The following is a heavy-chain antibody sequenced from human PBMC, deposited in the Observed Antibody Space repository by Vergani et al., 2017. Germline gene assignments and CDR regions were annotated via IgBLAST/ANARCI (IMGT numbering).Heavy chain of an antibody. J-gene: IGHJ4*02. V-gene: IGHV1-69*08. CDR1: GGTFSSYT. D-gene: IGHD2-2*02. CDR2: IIPILGIA. CDR3: ARDGRGGYCSSTSCYNDY. Sequence: QVQLVQSGAEVKKPGSSVKVSCKASGGTFSSYTISWVRQAPGQGLEWMGRIIPILGIANYAQKFQGRVTITADKSTSTAYMELSSLRSEDTAVYYWARDGRGGYCSSTSCYNDYWGQGTLVTVSS.